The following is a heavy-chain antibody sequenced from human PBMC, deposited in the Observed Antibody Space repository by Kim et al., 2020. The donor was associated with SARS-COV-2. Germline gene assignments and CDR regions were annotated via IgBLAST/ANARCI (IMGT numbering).Heavy chain of an antibody. CDR2: IYPGDSDT. V-gene: IGHV5-51*01. CDR1: GYSFTSYW. D-gene: IGHD6-13*01. Sequence: GESLKISCKGSGYSFTSYWIGWVRQMPGKGLEWMGIIYPGDSDTRYSPSFQGQVTISADKSISTAYLQWSSLKASDTAMYYCARPGLIAAAGPTGAVVYWGQGTLAPPSS. CDR3: ARPGLIAAAGPTGAVVY. J-gene: IGHJ4*02.